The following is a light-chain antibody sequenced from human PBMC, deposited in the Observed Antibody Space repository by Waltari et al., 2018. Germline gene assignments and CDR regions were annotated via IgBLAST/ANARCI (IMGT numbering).Light chain of an antibody. J-gene: IGKJ2*01. V-gene: IGKV1-39*01. CDR3: QQTYTVPRS. CDR1: QSVRNY. Sequence: DIQMTQSPPSLSASVGDTVTMTCRASQSVRNYLTWFQQKPGEAPKLLIHAASSLGFGVQSRFSGSGSETDFTLTIAGLQREDVGTYYCQQTYTVPRSFGQGTKVE. CDR2: AAS.